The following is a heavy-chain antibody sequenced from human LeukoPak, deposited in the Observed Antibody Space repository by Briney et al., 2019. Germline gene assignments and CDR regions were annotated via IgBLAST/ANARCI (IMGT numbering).Heavy chain of an antibody. CDR3: AKGRVQPGIAVAGKGPYYFDY. CDR1: GFTFSSYG. V-gene: IGHV3-30*18. D-gene: IGHD6-19*01. CDR2: ISYDGSNK. Sequence: GGSLRLSCAASGFTFSSYGMHWVRQAPGKGLEWVAVISYDGSNKDYADSVKGRFTISRDNSKNTLYLQMNSLRAEDTAVYYCAKGRVQPGIAVAGKGPYYFDYWGQGTLVTVSS. J-gene: IGHJ4*02.